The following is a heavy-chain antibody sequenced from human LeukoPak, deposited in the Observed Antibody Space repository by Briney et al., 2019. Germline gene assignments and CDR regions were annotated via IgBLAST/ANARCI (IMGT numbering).Heavy chain of an antibody. CDR1: GGTFSSYA. CDR2: IIPIFGTA. J-gene: IGHJ4*02. CDR3: ARGYYDFWSGYYKAGGYFDY. V-gene: IGHV1-69*06. Sequence: SVKVSFKASGGTFSSYAISWVRQAPGQGLEWMGGIIPIFGTANYAQKFQGRVTITADKSTSTAYMELSSLRSEDTAVYYCARGYYDFWSGYYKAGGYFDYWGQGTLVTVSS. D-gene: IGHD3-3*01.